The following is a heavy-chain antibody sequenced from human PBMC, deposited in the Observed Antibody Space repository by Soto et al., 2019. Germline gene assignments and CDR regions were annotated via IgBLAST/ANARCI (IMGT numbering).Heavy chain of an antibody. CDR1: GFTFSSYA. J-gene: IGHJ6*03. CDR3: AKDGGCSGGSCLPYHLYYYYMDV. CDR2: ISGSGGST. V-gene: IGHV3-23*01. D-gene: IGHD2-15*01. Sequence: GGSLRLSCAASGFTFSSYAMSWVRQAPGKGLEWVSAISGSGGSTYYADSVKGRFTISRDNSKNTLYLQMNSLRAEDTAVYYCAKDGGCSGGSCLPYHLYYYYMDVWGKGTTVTVSS.